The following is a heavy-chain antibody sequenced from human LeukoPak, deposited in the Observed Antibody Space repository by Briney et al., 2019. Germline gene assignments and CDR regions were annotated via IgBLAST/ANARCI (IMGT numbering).Heavy chain of an antibody. CDR3: ARGPPRGKYYYMDV. D-gene: IGHD1-1*01. V-gene: IGHV3-13*01. J-gene: IGHJ6*03. CDR1: GFTFSSFD. Sequence: GESLRLSCAASGFTFSSFDMHWVRQPTGQGLEWVSTIGTASDTYYPGSVEGRFTLSRDNAKNSMYLQMNSLTAGDTAVYYCARGPPRGKYYYMDVWGKGTTVTVSS. CDR2: IGTASDT.